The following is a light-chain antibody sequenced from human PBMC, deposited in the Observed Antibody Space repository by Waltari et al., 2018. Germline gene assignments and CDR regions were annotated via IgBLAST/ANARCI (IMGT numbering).Light chain of an antibody. CDR3: QQRSNWPIS. J-gene: IGKJ5*01. V-gene: IGKV3-11*01. CDR1: QSVSSY. Sequence: EIVLTQSPATLSLSPGERATLSCRASQSVSSYLAWYQQKPGQAPRLLIYDASNRATGIPPRFSGSGSGTDFTLTISSLEPEDFAVYYCQQRSNWPISFGQATRLEIK. CDR2: DAS.